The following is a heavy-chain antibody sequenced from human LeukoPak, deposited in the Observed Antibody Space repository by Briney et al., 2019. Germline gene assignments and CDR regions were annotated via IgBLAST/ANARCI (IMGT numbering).Heavy chain of an antibody. Sequence: PGGSPHLSCGASGFPFNNYAMKWGRQAPGKGLEWVSSISGSSTDIYNADSVKGRFTISRDNAKNSLYLQMNSLRVEDTAVYYCARTENGDYDYWGQGTLVTVSS. CDR2: ISGSSTDI. D-gene: IGHD4-17*01. V-gene: IGHV3-21*01. J-gene: IGHJ4*02. CDR1: GFPFNNYA. CDR3: ARTENGDYDY.